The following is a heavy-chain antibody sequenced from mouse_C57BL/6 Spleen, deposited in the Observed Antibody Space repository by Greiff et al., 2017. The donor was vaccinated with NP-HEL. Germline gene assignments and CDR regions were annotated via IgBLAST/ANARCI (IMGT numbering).Heavy chain of an antibody. CDR1: GYAFTNYL. Sequence: QVQLQQSGAELVRPGTSVKVSCKASGYAFTNYLIEWVKQRPGQGLEWIGVINPGSGGTNHNEKFKGKATLTADKSSSTAYMQLSSLTSEDSAVYFCAREGEVGSFDYWGQGTTLTVSS. J-gene: IGHJ2*01. V-gene: IGHV1-54*01. CDR2: INPGSGGT. D-gene: IGHD1-1*02. CDR3: AREGEVGSFDY.